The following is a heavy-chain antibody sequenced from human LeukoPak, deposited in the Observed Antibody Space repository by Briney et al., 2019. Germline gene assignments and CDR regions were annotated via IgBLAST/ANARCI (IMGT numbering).Heavy chain of an antibody. D-gene: IGHD3-16*01. V-gene: IGHV3-7*01. Sequence: GGSLRLSCAVSGFTFSSNRMSWVRQAPGKGLEWVANIYQHGSEEHYVDSVKGRFTISRDNAKNSLYLQMDSLRAEDTAMYYCAREQTFGYHYFDYWGQGTLVTVPS. J-gene: IGHJ4*02. CDR3: AREQTFGYHYFDY. CDR2: IYQHGSEE. CDR1: GFTFSSNR.